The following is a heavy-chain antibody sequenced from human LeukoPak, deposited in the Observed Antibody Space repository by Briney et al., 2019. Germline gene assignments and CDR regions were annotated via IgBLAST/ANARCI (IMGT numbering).Heavy chain of an antibody. J-gene: IGHJ6*02. CDR1: GFTFSSYA. CDR2: IKSDESTR. CDR3: ARGLRDRYGMDV. V-gene: IGHV3-74*01. Sequence: GGSLRLSCAASGFTFSSYAMHWVRQAPGKGLVWVSRIKSDESTRDYADFVKGRFTISRDNARNTVYLQMNSLIAEDTAVYYCARGLRDRYGMDVWGQGTTVTVSS. D-gene: IGHD5-12*01.